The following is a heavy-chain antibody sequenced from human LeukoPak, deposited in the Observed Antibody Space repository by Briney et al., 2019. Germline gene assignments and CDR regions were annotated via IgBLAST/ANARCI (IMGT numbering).Heavy chain of an antibody. CDR2: ISGSGDT. V-gene: IGHV3-23*01. J-gene: IGHJ4*02. CDR3: ARDYYGSGSYYNDY. D-gene: IGHD3-10*01. Sequence: QPGESLRLSCAASGFTFSSYAMSWVRQAPGKGLEWVSRISGSGDTYYADSVKGRFTISRDNAKNSLYLQMDSLRDEDTAVYYCARDYYGSGSYYNDYWGQGTLVTVSS. CDR1: GFTFSSYA.